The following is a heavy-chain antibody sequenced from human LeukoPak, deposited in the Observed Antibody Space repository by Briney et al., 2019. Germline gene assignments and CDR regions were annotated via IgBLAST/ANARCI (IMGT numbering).Heavy chain of an antibody. J-gene: IGHJ4*02. CDR1: GFTFSSYA. V-gene: IGHV3-23*01. D-gene: IGHD6-13*01. CDR2: TSGSGGST. Sequence: PGGSLRLSCAASGFTFSSYAMSWVRQAPGKGLEWVSGTSGSGGSTYYADSVKGRFTISRDNSKNTLYLQMNSLRAEDTAVYYCAKVGGTGGSSWYSRVFDYWGQGTLVTVSS. CDR3: AKVGGTGGSSWYSRVFDY.